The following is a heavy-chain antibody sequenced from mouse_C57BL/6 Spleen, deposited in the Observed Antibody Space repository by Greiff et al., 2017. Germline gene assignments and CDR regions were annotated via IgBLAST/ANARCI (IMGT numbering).Heavy chain of an antibody. Sequence: QVQLQQPGAELVKPGASVTMSCKASGYTFTSYWITWVKPRPGQGLEWIGAINPGSGSTNYNEKFKSKASLTVDTSSSTPHMQPSSLTPEDAALYYSARSVYSAWFALSGARTLVTVSA. J-gene: IGHJ3*01. CDR2: INPGSGST. V-gene: IGHV1-55*01. CDR1: GYTFTSYW. D-gene: IGHD1-1*01. CDR3: ARSVYSAWFAL.